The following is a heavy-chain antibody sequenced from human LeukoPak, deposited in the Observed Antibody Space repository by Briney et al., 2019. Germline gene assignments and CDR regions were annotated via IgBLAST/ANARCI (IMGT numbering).Heavy chain of an antibody. Sequence: PSGGSLRLSCAASGFTFSSYAMSWVRQAPGKGLEWVSAISGSGGSTYYADSVKGRFTISRDNSKNTLYLQMNSLRAEDSAVYYCATHIRGSGGRTIRYFDYWGQGTLVTVSS. CDR2: ISGSGGST. CDR1: GFTFSSYA. J-gene: IGHJ4*02. V-gene: IGHV3-23*01. CDR3: ATHIRGSGGRTIRYFDY. D-gene: IGHD2-15*01.